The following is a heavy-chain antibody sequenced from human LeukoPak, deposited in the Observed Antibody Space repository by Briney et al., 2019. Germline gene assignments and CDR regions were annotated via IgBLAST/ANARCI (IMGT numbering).Heavy chain of an antibody. CDR1: GYTFTSYA. J-gene: IGHJ1*01. Sequence: SVKVSCKASGYTFTSYAINWVRQAPGQGLEWMGGITPMFGTAKYAQKFQGRVTITADESTSTAYMELSSLRSEDTAVYYCARDSSEFRSLIFHWGQGTLVTVPS. CDR3: ARDSSEFRSLIFH. D-gene: IGHD3-9*01. V-gene: IGHV1-69*13. CDR2: ITPMFGTA.